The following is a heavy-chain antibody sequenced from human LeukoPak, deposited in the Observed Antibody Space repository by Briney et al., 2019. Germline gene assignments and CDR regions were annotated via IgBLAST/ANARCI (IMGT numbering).Heavy chain of an antibody. J-gene: IGHJ4*02. D-gene: IGHD4-17*01. CDR3: ARVDPYGDYFDY. CDR1: GGSISSYY. V-gene: IGHV4-59*01. Sequence: SETLSLTCTVSGGSISSYYWSWIRQPPGKGLEGIGYIYYSGSTSYNPSLKSRGTISVDTSKNQCSLKLSSVTAADTAVYYCARVDPYGDYFDYWGQGTLVTVSS. CDR2: IYYSGST.